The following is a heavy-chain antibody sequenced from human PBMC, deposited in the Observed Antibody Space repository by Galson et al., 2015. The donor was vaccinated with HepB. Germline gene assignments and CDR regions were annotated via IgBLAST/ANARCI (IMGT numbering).Heavy chain of an antibody. D-gene: IGHD3-16*01. CDR3: ARDRNLGVGSDPGRYYYYYGMDV. Sequence: SLRLSCAASGFTFSSYWMSWVRQAPGKGLEWVANIKQDGSEKYYVDSVKGRFTISRDNAKNSLYLQMNSLRAEDTAVYYCARDRNLGVGSDPGRYYYYYGMDVWGQGTTVTVSS. CDR2: IKQDGSEK. CDR1: GFTFSSYW. J-gene: IGHJ6*02. V-gene: IGHV3-7*03.